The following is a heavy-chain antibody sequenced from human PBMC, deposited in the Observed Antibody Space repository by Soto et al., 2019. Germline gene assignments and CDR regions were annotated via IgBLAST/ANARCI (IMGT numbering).Heavy chain of an antibody. J-gene: IGHJ4*02. CDR1: GGSISSYY. CDR2: IYYSGSA. V-gene: IGHV4-59*01. CDR3: ARGYNGGWYLNDY. D-gene: IGHD6-19*01. Sequence: SETLSLTCTVSGGSISSYYWSWIRQPPGKGLEWIGYIYYSGSANYNPSLKSRVAISVDTSKNQFSLKLRSVTAADTAIYYCARGYNGGWYLNDYWGQGTLVTVSS.